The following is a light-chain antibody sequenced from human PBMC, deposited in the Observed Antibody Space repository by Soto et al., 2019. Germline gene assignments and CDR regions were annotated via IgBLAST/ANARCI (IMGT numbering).Light chain of an antibody. V-gene: IGLV2-14*03. CDR2: DVS. J-gene: IGLJ2*01. Sequence: QSALTQPASVSGSPGQSITISCTGTSSDVGGYNYVSWYQQHPGKVPKLIIYDVSYRPSGVSNRFSGSRSVNTASLTISGLQAEDEADYYCISYTTGGTVVFGGGTKLTVL. CDR3: ISYTTGGTVV. CDR1: SSDVGGYNY.